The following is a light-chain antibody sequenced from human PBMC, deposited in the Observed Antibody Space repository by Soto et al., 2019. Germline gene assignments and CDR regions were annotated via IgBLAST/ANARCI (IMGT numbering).Light chain of an antibody. CDR2: HTS. V-gene: IGKV3-11*01. J-gene: IGKJ1*01. CDR3: HQRQSWPRK. CDR1: QYINTR. Sequence: EIVLTQSPATLSSFPGDRVTLSCRASQYINTRFAWYQHRPGQAPRLLIYHTSLRAAGIPARFSASGSGTDFTLTISDVQPEDFALYYCHQRQSWPRKFGQETKVDIK.